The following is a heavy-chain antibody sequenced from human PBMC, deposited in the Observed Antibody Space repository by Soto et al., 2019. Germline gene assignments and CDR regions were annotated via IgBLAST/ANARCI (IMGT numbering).Heavy chain of an antibody. CDR2: ISYDGSNK. D-gene: IGHD2-8*01. Sequence: GGSLRLSCAASGISFSRKAMHWVRQAPGKGLEWVSIISYDGSNKYYADSVKGRFTIARDNSKNTLYLQMNSLRAEDTAVYYCARDTLRDFVMMIYSTERHAMDVWGQGTTVTVSS. CDR1: GISFSRKA. V-gene: IGHV3-30-3*01. J-gene: IGHJ6*02. CDR3: ARDTLRDFVMMIYSTERHAMDV.